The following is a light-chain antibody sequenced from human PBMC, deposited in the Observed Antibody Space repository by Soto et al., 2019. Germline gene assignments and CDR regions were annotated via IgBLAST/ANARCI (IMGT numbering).Light chain of an antibody. CDR2: AAS. Sequence: PLTQSPSSLSASVGDRVTITCRASQGISSFLAWYQQKPGKAPKLLIYAASTLQSGVPSRFSGSGSGTDFTLTISSLQPEDFATYYCQQLNSFPIPFGPGTKVDIK. CDR1: QGISSF. J-gene: IGKJ3*01. V-gene: IGKV1-9*01. CDR3: QQLNSFPIP.